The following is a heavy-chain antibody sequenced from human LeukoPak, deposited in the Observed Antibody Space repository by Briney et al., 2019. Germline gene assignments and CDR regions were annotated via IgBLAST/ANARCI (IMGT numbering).Heavy chain of an antibody. J-gene: IGHJ4*02. D-gene: IGHD2-2*01. Sequence: SETLSLTCTVSGGSISSYYWSWIRQPPGKGLEWIGYIYYSGSTNSNPSLKSRVTISVDTSKNQFSLKLSSVTAADTAVYYCAGVGCSSTSCYFPRNTFDYWGQGTLVTVSS. CDR1: GGSISSYY. CDR3: AGVGCSSTSCYFPRNTFDY. CDR2: IYYSGST. V-gene: IGHV4-59*01.